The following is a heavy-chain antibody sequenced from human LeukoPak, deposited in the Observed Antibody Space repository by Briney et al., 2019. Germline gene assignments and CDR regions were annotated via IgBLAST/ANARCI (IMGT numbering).Heavy chain of an antibody. D-gene: IGHD5-12*01. J-gene: IGHJ4*02. CDR3: ARVVGALHPGWLQYYFDY. Sequence: TSETLSLTCTVSGGSISSGGYYWSWIRQHPGKGLEWIGYIYYSGSTYYNPSLKSRVTISVDTSKNQFSLKLSSVTAADTAVYYCARVVGALHPGWLQYYFDYWGQGTLVTVSS. CDR2: IYYSGST. CDR1: GGSISSGGYY. V-gene: IGHV4-31*03.